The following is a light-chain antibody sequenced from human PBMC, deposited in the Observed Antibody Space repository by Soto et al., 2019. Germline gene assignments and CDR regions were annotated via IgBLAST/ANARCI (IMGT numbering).Light chain of an antibody. V-gene: IGKV4-1*01. CDR1: HDVFYGSRNKNY. Sequence: DIVMTQSPDSLAVSLGERATITCMSSHDVFYGSRNKNYLGWYQHRPGQAPKLLISWASTRESGVPDRFNGSGSGTDFTLTITSMQAEDVAVYYCQQYADTPYTFGPGTRVEI. J-gene: IGKJ3*01. CDR2: WAS. CDR3: QQYADTPYT.